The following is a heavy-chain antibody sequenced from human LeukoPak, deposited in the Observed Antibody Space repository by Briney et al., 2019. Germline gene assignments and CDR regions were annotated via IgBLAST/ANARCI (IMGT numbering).Heavy chain of an antibody. CDR3: AKGGSGWYFVGY. V-gene: IGHV3-23*01. D-gene: IGHD6-19*01. CDR2: ISGSGGST. CDR1: GFTFSSYA. Sequence: PGGSLRLSRAASGFTFSSYAMSWVRQAPGKGLEWVSAISGSGGSTYYADSVKGRFTISRDNSKNTLYLQMNSLRAEDTAVYYCAKGGSGWYFVGYWGQGTLVTVSS. J-gene: IGHJ4*02.